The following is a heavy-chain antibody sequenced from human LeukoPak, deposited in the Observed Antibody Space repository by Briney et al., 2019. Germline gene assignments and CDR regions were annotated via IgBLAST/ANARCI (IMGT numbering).Heavy chain of an antibody. CDR3: AKSQLLPGDSPYYCYGMDV. CDR1: GFTFSSYA. J-gene: IGHJ6*02. Sequence: PGGSLRLSCAASGFTFSSYAMSWVRQAPGKGLEWVSAISGSGGSTYYADSVKGRFTISRDNSKNTLYLQMNSLRAEDTAVYYCAKSQLLPGDSPYYCYGMDVWGQGTTVTVSS. CDR2: ISGSGGST. V-gene: IGHV3-23*01. D-gene: IGHD4-17*01.